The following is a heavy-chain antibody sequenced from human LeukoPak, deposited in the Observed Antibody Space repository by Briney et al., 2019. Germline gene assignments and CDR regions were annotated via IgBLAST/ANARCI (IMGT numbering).Heavy chain of an antibody. Sequence: ASVKVSCKASGYTFTGYYMHWVRQAPGQGLEWMGWINPNSGGTNYAQKFQGRVTMTRDTSISTAYMELSRLRSDDTAVYYCARDWGAYYYGSGSQPYYFDYWGQRTLVTVSS. J-gene: IGHJ4*02. CDR1: GYTFTGYY. D-gene: IGHD3-10*01. V-gene: IGHV1-2*02. CDR2: INPNSGGT. CDR3: ARDWGAYYYGSGSQPYYFDY.